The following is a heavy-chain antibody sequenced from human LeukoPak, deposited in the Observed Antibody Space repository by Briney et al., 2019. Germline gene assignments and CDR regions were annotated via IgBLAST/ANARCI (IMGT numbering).Heavy chain of an antibody. CDR2: ISAYNGNT. J-gene: IGHJ3*02. V-gene: IGHV1-18*04. CDR3: ARDTSPDDAFDI. Sequence: ASVKVSCKASGYTFTGYYMHWVRQAPGQGLEWMGWISAYNGNTNYAQKLQGRVTMTTDTSTSTAYMELRSLRSDDTAVYYCARDTSPDDAFDIWGQGTMVTVSS. CDR1: GYTFTGYY.